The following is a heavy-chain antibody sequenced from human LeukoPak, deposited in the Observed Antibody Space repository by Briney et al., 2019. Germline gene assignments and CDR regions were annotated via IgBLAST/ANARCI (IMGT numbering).Heavy chain of an antibody. CDR3: ARGGGDGYNHDYYYGMDV. CDR2: IIPIFGTA. V-gene: IGHV1-69*01. J-gene: IGHJ6*02. D-gene: IGHD5-24*01. CDR1: GGTFSSYA. Sequence: GSSAKVSCTASGGTFSSYAISWVRQAPGQGLEWMGGIIPIFGTANYAQKFQGRVTITADESTSTAYMELSSLRSEDTAVYYCARGGGDGYNHDYYYGMDVWGQGTTVTVSS.